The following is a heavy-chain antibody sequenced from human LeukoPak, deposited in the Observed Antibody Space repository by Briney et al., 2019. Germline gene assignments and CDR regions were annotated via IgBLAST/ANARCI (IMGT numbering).Heavy chain of an antibody. V-gene: IGHV3-23*01. Sequence: GGSLRLSCAASGFTFSSYAMSWVRQAPGKGLEWVASISGIDDATYYGDSVKGRFTISRDTSKSTLYLQMNSLRAEDTALYYCAKDRLGYNFGKYYFGSWGQGTLVTASS. D-gene: IGHD1-1*01. CDR3: AKDRLGYNFGKYYFGS. J-gene: IGHJ4*02. CDR1: GFTFSSYA. CDR2: ISGIDDAT.